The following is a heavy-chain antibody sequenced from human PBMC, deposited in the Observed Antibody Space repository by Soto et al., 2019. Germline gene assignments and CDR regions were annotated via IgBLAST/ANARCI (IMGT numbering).Heavy chain of an antibody. D-gene: IGHD1-26*01. CDR1: GGSISSGGYY. CDR3: ARDTGLSDRIGMIDY. V-gene: IGHV4-31*03. J-gene: IGHJ4*02. Sequence: SETLSLTCTVSGGSISSGGYYWSWIRQHPGKGLEWIGYIYYSGSTYYNPSLKSRVTISVDTSKNQFSLKLSSVTAADTAVYYCARDTGLSDRIGMIDYWGQGTLVTVSS. CDR2: IYYSGST.